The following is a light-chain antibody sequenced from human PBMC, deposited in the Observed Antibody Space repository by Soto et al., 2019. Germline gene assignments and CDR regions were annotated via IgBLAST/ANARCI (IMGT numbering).Light chain of an antibody. CDR3: QQSYSTPSIT. J-gene: IGKJ5*01. Sequence: DIQMTQSPSSLSASVGDRVTITCRASQSISSYLNWYQQKPGKAPKLLIYAASSLQSGVPSRFSGSGSGTDFTLTISSLQPEDFATYYCQQSYSTPSITVGQGKRLEIK. V-gene: IGKV1-39*01. CDR1: QSISSY. CDR2: AAS.